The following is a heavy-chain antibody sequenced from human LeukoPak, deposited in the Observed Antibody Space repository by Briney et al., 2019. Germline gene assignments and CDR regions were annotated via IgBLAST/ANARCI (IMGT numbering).Heavy chain of an antibody. CDR1: GGSISSYY. Sequence: PSETQSLTCTVSGGSISSYYWSWIRQSPAKRAEWLAYVRYTGTPNYNPSLRSRLTILVDTSKNQFSLKLTSVTAADTAVYYCARHVAPDMDYFDYWGPGTLVTVSP. CDR2: VRYTGTP. D-gene: IGHD2-15*01. J-gene: IGHJ4*02. V-gene: IGHV4-59*08. CDR3: ARHVAPDMDYFDY.